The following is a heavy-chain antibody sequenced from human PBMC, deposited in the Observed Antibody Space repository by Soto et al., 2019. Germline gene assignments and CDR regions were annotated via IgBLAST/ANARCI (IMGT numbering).Heavy chain of an antibody. J-gene: IGHJ4*02. V-gene: IGHV4-59*01. CDR3: ARGIHDTTGYYTRIFDY. D-gene: IGHD3-22*01. CDR2: IHYSGST. Sequence: SETLSLTCTVSGDSISSYYWSWIRQPPGKGLEWIGYIHYSGSTKCNPSLKSRVTISVDTSKNQLSLKLSSVTAADTAVYYCARGIHDTTGYYTRIFDYWGQGTLVTVSS. CDR1: GDSISSYY.